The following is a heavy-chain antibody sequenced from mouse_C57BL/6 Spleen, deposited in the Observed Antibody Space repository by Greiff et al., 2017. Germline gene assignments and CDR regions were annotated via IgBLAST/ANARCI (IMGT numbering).Heavy chain of an antibody. CDR1: GFTFSDYY. D-gene: IGHD2-2*01. Sequence: EVQVVESEGGLVQPGSSMKLSCTASGFTFSDYYMAWVRQVPEKGLEWVANINYDGSSTYYLDSLKSRFIISRDNAKNILYLQMSSLKSEDTATYYCARGGIYYGYDGGDYYAMDYWGQGTSVTVSS. CDR3: ARGGIYYGYDGGDYYAMDY. CDR2: INYDGSST. V-gene: IGHV5-16*01. J-gene: IGHJ4*01.